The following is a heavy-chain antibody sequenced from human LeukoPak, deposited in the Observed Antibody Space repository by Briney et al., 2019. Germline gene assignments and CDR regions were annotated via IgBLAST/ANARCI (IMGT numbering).Heavy chain of an antibody. CDR3: AREDVDTAMID. J-gene: IGHJ4*02. Sequence: PSETLSLTCTVSGGSISSYYWSWIRQPPGKGLEYIGYIYYSGYTNYNPSLKSRVTISVDTSKNQFSLKLSSVTAADTAVYYCAREDVDTAMIDWGQGTLVTVSS. D-gene: IGHD5-18*01. CDR2: IYYSGYT. CDR1: GGSISSYY. V-gene: IGHV4-59*01.